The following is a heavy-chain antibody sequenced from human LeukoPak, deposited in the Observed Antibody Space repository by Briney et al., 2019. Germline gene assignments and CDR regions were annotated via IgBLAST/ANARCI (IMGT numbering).Heavy chain of an antibody. CDR1: GGSFSGYY. CDR3: ASYYGGNFYFDS. J-gene: IGHJ4*02. D-gene: IGHD4-23*01. CDR2: INHSGST. V-gene: IGHV4-34*01. Sequence: SETLSLTCAVYGGSFSGYYWSWIREPPGKGLEWIGEINHSGSTNYNPSLKSRVTISVDTSKNQFSLKLSSVTAADTAVYYCASYYGGNFYFDSWGQGTLVTVSS.